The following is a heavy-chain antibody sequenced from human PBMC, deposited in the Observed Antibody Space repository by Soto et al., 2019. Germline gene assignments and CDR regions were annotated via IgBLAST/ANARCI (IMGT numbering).Heavy chain of an antibody. CDR1: GYTFTRYG. CDR3: AKNGQPPYYYYGLDD. J-gene: IGHJ6*02. CDR2: ISGYNGDT. D-gene: IGHD2-8*01. Sequence: GQLVQSGAEVKKPGASVKVSCKSSGYTFTRYGISWVRQAPGQGLEWMGWISGYNGDTKHAQKFQGRVTMTIDTSPTTSIMELRSLTSDDTAVYYCAKNGQPPYYYYGLDDWGQGTTVTVSS. V-gene: IGHV1-18*01.